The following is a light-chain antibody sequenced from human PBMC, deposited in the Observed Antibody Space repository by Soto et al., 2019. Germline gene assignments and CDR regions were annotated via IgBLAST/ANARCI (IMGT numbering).Light chain of an antibody. CDR1: SSDVGGYNY. CDR2: DVS. J-gene: IGLJ1*01. Sequence: QSALTQPRSVSGSPGQSVTISCTGTSSDVGGYNYVSWYQQHPGKAPKLMIYDVSKRPSGVPDRFSGSKSGNTASLTISGLQAEDEADYYCCSCAGSYFYVFGTGTKVTVL. V-gene: IGLV2-11*01. CDR3: CSCAGSYFYV.